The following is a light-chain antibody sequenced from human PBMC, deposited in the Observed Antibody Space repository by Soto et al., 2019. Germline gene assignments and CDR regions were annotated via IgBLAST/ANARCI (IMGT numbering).Light chain of an antibody. V-gene: IGKV3-20*01. CDR3: QQYGSSPWT. Sequence: EIVLTQSPGTLSLSPGERDTLSCRASQSVSSSYLAWYQQKPGQAPRPLIYGASSRAIGIPDRFSGIVFGTDFTFTFSRLEPEDFAVYCCQQYGSSPWTFGQGTKVDIK. J-gene: IGKJ1*01. CDR2: GAS. CDR1: QSVSSSY.